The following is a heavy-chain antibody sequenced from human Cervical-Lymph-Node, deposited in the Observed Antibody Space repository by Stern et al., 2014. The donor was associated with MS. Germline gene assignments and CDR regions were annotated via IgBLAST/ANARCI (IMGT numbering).Heavy chain of an antibody. CDR1: GYTFIGYY. D-gene: IGHD3-3*01. CDR3: LGGYFDF. CDR2: INPDTGDT. Sequence: QLVQSGPEVKKPGASVKVSCKASGYTFIGYYMHWVRQAPGHSLEWMGRINPDTGDTHYAQKFQGRVTMTGDTSISTAYMELKRLTSDDTAVYFCLGGYFDFWGQGTLVTVSS. J-gene: IGHJ4*02. V-gene: IGHV1-2*06.